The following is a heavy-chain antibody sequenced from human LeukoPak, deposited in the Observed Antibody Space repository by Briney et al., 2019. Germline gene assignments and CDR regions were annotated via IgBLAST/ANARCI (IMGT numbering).Heavy chain of an antibody. CDR1: GDSISSYH. CDR2: ISYSGST. CDR3: ARVGRGDHTWGSYYYDH. Sequence: SETLSFTCTASGDSISSYHWSWIRQPPGKGLEWIGYISYSGSTNYNPSLKSRVTISVDTSKNQFSLKLSSVTAADTAVYYCARVGRGDHTWGSYYYDHWGQGTLVTVSS. V-gene: IGHV4-59*01. D-gene: IGHD3-16*01. J-gene: IGHJ4*02.